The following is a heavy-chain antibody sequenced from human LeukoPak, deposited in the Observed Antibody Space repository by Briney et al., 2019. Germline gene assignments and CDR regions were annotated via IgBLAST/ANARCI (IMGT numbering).Heavy chain of an antibody. D-gene: IGHD3-10*01. Sequence: AGGSLRLSCAASAFTFSSYGMYWVRQAPGKGLEWVALIQYDGTNKYYADSVKGRFTISRDNSKNTLYLQMNSLRAEDTAVYYCAKNGHGSGSYYPRTKYYFDYWGQGTLVTVSS. CDR2: IQYDGTNK. J-gene: IGHJ4*02. CDR3: AKNGHGSGSYYPRTKYYFDY. V-gene: IGHV3-30*02. CDR1: AFTFSSYG.